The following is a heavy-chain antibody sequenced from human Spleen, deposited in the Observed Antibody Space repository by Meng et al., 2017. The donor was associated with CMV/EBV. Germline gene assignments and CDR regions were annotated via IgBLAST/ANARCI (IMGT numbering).Heavy chain of an antibody. J-gene: IGHJ6*02. CDR1: GFIVSSSY. CDR2: IYSGVST. V-gene: IGHV3-53*01. Sequence: GESLKISCVASGFIVSSSYMSWVRQAPGKGLEWVSVIYSGVSTDYADSVKGRFTISRDNSKNTLSLEMNSLRAEDTAVYYCARDLSIFGVDDYYYYYGMDVWGQGTTVTVSS. D-gene: IGHD3-3*01. CDR3: ARDLSIFGVDDYYYYYGMDV.